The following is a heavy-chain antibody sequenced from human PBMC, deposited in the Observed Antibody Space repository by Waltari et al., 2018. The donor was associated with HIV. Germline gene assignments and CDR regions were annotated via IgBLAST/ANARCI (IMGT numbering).Heavy chain of an antibody. CDR1: GASLSGYS. J-gene: IGHJ3*01. CDR3: ARFCRGNRWICEAFDV. CDR2: INPGGST. V-gene: IGHV4-34*01. Sequence: QVRLQQWGAGLLKPSETLSLTCAVYGASLSGYSWSWLRQSPGKGPWLIGEINPGGSTNYNPSRKSPVTISQDTSKNQFSLKVTSGSAADTAVYYCARFCRGNRWICEAFDVWGQGTTVIVSS. D-gene: IGHD5-12*01.